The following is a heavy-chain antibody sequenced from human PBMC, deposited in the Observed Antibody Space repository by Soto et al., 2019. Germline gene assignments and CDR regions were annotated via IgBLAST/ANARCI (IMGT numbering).Heavy chain of an antibody. J-gene: IGHJ3*02. CDR1: GFSLGNARMG. CDR2: IFSNDEK. V-gene: IGHV2-26*01. CDR3: ARIRLYSYGHDAFDI. Sequence: SGPTLVNPTETLTLTCTVSGFSLGNARMGVSWIRQPPGKALEWLAHIFSNDEKSYSTSLKSRLTISKDTSKSQVVLTMTNMDPVDTATYYCARIRLYSYGHDAFDIWGQGTMVTVSS. D-gene: IGHD5-18*01.